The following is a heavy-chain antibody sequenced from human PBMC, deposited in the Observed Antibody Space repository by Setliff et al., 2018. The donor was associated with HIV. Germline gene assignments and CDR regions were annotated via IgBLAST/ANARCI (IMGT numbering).Heavy chain of an antibody. CDR3: ARGETPGWYYFH. D-gene: IGHD6-19*01. Sequence: ASVKVSCKASGYIFTMYTMYWVRQAPGQRLEWMGRINTVNGNTKYSQKFQGRVTITRDTSASTAYMELSSLRPEDTAVYYCARGETPGWYYFHWGQGTLVTVSS. J-gene: IGHJ4*02. V-gene: IGHV1-3*04. CDR1: GYIFTMYT. CDR2: INTVNGNT.